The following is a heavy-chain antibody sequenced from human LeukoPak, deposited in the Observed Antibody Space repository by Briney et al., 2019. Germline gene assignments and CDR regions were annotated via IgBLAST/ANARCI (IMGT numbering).Heavy chain of an antibody. D-gene: IGHD3-10*01. CDR3: AWYGVTHGLDV. J-gene: IGHJ6*02. CDR1: GFSLSNYW. V-gene: IGHV3-7*01. CDR2: INQDGRDK. Sequence: PGGSLRLSCAASGFSLSNYWMSWVRQAPGKGLEWVANINQDGRDKYYVDSVMGRFTISKDNAKNSVYLQMNSLRPEDTAIYYCAWYGVTHGLDVWGQGTTVTVSS.